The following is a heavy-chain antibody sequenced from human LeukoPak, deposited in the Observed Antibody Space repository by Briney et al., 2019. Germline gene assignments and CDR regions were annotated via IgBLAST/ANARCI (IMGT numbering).Heavy chain of an antibody. Sequence: GGSLRLSCAVSGFTVSSYAMSWVHQAPGKGLEWVSGMSGSGAIPYYADSVKGRFTISRDNSKNTLYLQMNSLRAEDTAVYYCAKDIWIAAAGTFDYWGQGTLVTVSS. CDR3: AKDIWIAAAGTFDY. CDR2: MSGSGAIP. CDR1: GFTVSSYA. D-gene: IGHD6-13*01. V-gene: IGHV3-23*01. J-gene: IGHJ4*02.